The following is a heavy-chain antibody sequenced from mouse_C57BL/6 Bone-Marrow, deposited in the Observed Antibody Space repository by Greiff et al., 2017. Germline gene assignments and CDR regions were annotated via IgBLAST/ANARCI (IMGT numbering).Heavy chain of an antibody. D-gene: IGHD2-4*01. J-gene: IGHJ4*01. V-gene: IGHV1-64*01. CDR2: MHPNGGSP. CDR1: GYTFTNYW. CDR3: ERSYDYDDYTMDY. Sequence: QVQLQQPGAELVKPGASVKLSCKASGYTFTNYWMHWVKQRPGQGLEWIGMMHPNGGSPDYNEKFKSEATLSVDKSSRTAYMELSSLTYEDSAVYYCERSYDYDDYTMDYWGQGTSVTVSS.